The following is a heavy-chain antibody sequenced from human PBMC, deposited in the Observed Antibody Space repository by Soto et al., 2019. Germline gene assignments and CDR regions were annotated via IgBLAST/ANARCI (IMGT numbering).Heavy chain of an antibody. CDR2: INSNGYTT. V-gene: IGHV3-48*03. CDR1: GFTFSSYE. J-gene: IGHJ5*02. Sequence: GGSLRLSCAASGFTFSSYEMNWVRQAPGKGPEWVSYINSNGYTTHYADSVKGRFTISRDNAKNSVYLQMDSLRVEDTAVYYCAREGALKPFSSWGQGALVTVSS. CDR3: AREGALKPFSS.